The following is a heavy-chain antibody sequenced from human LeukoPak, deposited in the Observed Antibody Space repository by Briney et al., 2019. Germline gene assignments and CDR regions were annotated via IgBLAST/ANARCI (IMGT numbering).Heavy chain of an antibody. J-gene: IGHJ4*02. Sequence: PSETLSLTCTVSGDSISSYYWSWIRQPPGKGLEWIGYIYYSGSTKYNPFLKSRVTISVDLSENHISLRLTSVTAADTAVYYCAREGGFYRPLDYSGQGTLVTVSS. CDR2: IYYSGST. D-gene: IGHD3-3*01. CDR3: AREGGFYRPLDY. CDR1: GDSISSYY. V-gene: IGHV4-59*12.